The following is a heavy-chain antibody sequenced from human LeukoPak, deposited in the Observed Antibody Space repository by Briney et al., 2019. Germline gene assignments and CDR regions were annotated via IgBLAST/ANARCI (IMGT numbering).Heavy chain of an antibody. J-gene: IGHJ1*01. CDR1: GGSISSGSYY. CDR3: ARRYSGSYSHFQH. Sequence: SETLSLTCTVSGGSISSGSYYWSWIRQPAGKGLEWIGRIYTSGSTNYNPSLKSRVTISVDTSKNQFSLKLSSVTAADTAVYYCARRYSGSYSHFQHWGQGTLVTVSS. V-gene: IGHV4-61*02. CDR2: IYTSGST. D-gene: IGHD1-26*01.